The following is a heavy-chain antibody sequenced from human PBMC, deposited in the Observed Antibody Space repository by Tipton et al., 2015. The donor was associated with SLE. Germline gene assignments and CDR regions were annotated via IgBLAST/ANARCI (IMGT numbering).Heavy chain of an antibody. CDR3: ARLKTYYDSSGP. CDR2: ANHSGST. V-gene: IGHV4-38-2*01. Sequence: TLSLTCAVSGYFFSSGYYWGWIRQPPGKGLEWIGIANHSGSTYYNPSLESRVTISIDTSKNQFSLKLTSVTAADTAVYYCARLKTYYDSSGPWGQGTLVTVSS. CDR1: GYFFSSGYY. D-gene: IGHD3-22*01. J-gene: IGHJ5*02.